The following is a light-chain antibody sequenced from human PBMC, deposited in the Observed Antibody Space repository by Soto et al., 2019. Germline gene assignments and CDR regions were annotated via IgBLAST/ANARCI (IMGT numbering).Light chain of an antibody. CDR2: GAS. J-gene: IGKJ1*01. V-gene: IGKV3-20*01. Sequence: ETVLTDSPGTLSLSPVERARLSFRSSQSVSSTYLAWYQQKPGQAPRLLIYGASSRATGIPDRFSGSGSGTDFTLTISRLEPEDFAVYYCQQYDVDSGTFGQGTKVDIK. CDR3: QQYDVDSGT. CDR1: QSVSSTY.